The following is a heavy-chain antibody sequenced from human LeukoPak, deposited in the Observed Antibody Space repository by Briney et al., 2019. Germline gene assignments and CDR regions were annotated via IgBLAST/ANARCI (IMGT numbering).Heavy chain of an antibody. D-gene: IGHD5-18*01. Sequence: PSETLSLTCTVSGSSISGYYWNWIQQPPGKGLEWIGYIYSSGSTNYNPSLKSRVTISLDMSKKQFSLNLTSVTAADTAVYYCAREGHTATFLDHWGQGTLVTVSS. CDR1: GSSISGYY. V-gene: IGHV4-59*01. CDR2: IYSSGST. CDR3: AREGHTATFLDH. J-gene: IGHJ4*02.